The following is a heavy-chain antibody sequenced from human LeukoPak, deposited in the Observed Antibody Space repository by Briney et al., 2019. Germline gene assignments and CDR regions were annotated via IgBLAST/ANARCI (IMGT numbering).Heavy chain of an antibody. Sequence: PGGSLRLYCAASGCTFRSYGMHWVRQAPGKGLEWVAVISYDGSNKYYADSVKGRFTISRDNSKNTLYLQMNSLRAEDTAVYYCAKRPDEDSGENYYGMDVWGQGTTVTVSS. D-gene: IGHD4-17*01. CDR2: ISYDGSNK. CDR1: GCTFRSYG. J-gene: IGHJ6*02. V-gene: IGHV3-30*18. CDR3: AKRPDEDSGENYYGMDV.